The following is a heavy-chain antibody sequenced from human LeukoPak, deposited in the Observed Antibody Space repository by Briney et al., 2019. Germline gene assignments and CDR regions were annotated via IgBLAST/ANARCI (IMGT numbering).Heavy chain of an antibody. Sequence: GGSLRLSCAVSGFTFSSYAMSWVRQAPGKGLEWVSAFSGSGGSTYYADSVKGRFPISRDNPKNTLNLQMNSRRDEDMAVYYCAKDINYDPRSYYFDYWGEGTLVTVSS. CDR1: GFTFSSYA. J-gene: IGHJ4*02. CDR3: AKDINYDPRSYYFDY. CDR2: FSGSGGST. V-gene: IGHV3-23*01. D-gene: IGHD3-22*01.